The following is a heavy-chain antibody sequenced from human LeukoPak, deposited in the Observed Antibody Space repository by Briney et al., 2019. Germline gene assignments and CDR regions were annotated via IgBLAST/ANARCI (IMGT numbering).Heavy chain of an antibody. D-gene: IGHD3-16*02. J-gene: IGHJ4*02. CDR2: INHSGST. Sequence: SETLSLTCAVYGGSFSGYYWSWIRQRPGKGLEGIGEINHSGSTNYNPSLKSRVTISVDTSKNQFSLKLSSVTAADTAVYYCARHLTDFIVGYFDYWGQGTLVTVSS. V-gene: IGHV4-34*01. CDR3: ARHLTDFIVGYFDY. CDR1: GGSFSGYY.